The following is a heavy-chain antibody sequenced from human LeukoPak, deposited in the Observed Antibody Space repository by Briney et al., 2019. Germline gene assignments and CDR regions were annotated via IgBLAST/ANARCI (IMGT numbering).Heavy chain of an antibody. D-gene: IGHD3-9*01. CDR2: INHSGST. V-gene: IGHV4-34*01. CDR1: GGSFSGYY. Sequence: SETLSLTCAVYGGSFSGYYWSWIRQPPGKGLEWIGEINHSGSTNYNPSLKSRVTISVDTSKNQFSLKLSSVTAADTAVYYCARGGSYDILTGYGWFDPWGQGTLATVSS. CDR3: ARGGSYDILTGYGWFDP. J-gene: IGHJ5*02.